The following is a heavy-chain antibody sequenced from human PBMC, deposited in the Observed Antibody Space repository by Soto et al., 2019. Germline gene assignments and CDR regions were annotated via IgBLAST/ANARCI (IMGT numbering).Heavy chain of an antibody. J-gene: IGHJ4*02. V-gene: IGHV1-18*01. CDR1: GYTFTSYG. D-gene: IGHD3-10*01. Sequence: GASVKVSCKASGYTFTSYGISWVRQAPGQGLEWMGWISAYNGNTNYAQKLQGRVTMTTDTSTSTAYMELRSLRSDDTAVYYCATFDYYGSGSYYNVVTPVSDYWGQGTLVTVSS. CDR2: ISAYNGNT. CDR3: ATFDYYGSGSYYNVVTPVSDY.